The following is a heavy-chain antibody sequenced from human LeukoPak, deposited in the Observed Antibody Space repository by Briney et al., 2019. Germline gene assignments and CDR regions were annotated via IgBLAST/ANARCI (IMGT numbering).Heavy chain of an antibody. CDR3: IQEGPRGLAFDV. D-gene: IGHD1-1*01. J-gene: IGHJ3*01. CDR2: ISGSGGGT. Sequence: GGSLRLSCEASGVTFSSYVMSWVRQAPGKGPEWVSGISGSGGGTYYADFVKGRFAISRDNSKNTLYLQMNSLRAEDSALYYCIQEGPRGLAFDVWGQGTRVTVSS. V-gene: IGHV3-23*01. CDR1: GVTFSSYV.